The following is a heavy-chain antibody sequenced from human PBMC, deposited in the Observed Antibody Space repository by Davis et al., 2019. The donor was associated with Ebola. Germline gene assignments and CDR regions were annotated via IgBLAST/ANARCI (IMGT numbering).Heavy chain of an antibody. CDR3: ARVVTVGIDAFDI. Sequence: AASVKVSCKASGYTFTNYYMHWVRQAPGQGLEWMGIINPSGGSTSYAQKLQGRVTMPTDTSTSTAYMELRSLRSDDTAVYYCARVVTVGIDAFDIWGQGTMVTVSS. CDR2: INPSGGST. V-gene: IGHV1-46*01. D-gene: IGHD4-23*01. J-gene: IGHJ3*02. CDR1: GYTFTNYY.